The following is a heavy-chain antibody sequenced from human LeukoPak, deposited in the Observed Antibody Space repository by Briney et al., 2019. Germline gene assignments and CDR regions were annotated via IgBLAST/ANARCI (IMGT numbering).Heavy chain of an antibody. CDR2: INSDGRTT. Sequence: GSLRLSCAAASGFTFSTYWMHWVRQAPGKGLVWVSGINSDGRTTSNADSVMGRFTISRDNAKKMLYLQMNSLRAEDTAVYYCTRGNHYGSDYWGQGTLVTVSS. CDR1: GFTFSTYW. V-gene: IGHV3-74*01. D-gene: IGHD3-10*01. J-gene: IGHJ4*02. CDR3: TRGNHYGSDY.